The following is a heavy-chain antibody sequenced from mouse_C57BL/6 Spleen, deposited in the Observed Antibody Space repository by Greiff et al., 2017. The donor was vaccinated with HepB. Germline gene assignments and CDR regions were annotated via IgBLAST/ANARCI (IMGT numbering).Heavy chain of an antibody. V-gene: IGHV1-50*01. D-gene: IGHD1-1*01. CDR1: GYTFTSYW. CDR2: IDPSDSYT. Sequence: QVQLQQPGAELVKPGASVKLSCKASGYTFTSYWMQWVKQRPGQGLEWIGEIDPSDSYTNYNQKFKGKATLTVDTSSSTAYMQLSSLTSEDSAAYYCARRGGLLRGYAMDYWGQGTSVTVSS. CDR3: ARRGGLLRGYAMDY. J-gene: IGHJ4*01.